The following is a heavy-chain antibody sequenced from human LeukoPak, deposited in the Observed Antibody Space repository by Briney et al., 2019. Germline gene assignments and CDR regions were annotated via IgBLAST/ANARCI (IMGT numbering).Heavy chain of an antibody. J-gene: IGHJ5*02. CDR2: TYYRSKWYI. V-gene: IGHV6-1*01. CDR3: ARGGAVSGSFSWFDP. Sequence: SQTLSLTCSISGDSVSSNSAAWTWIRQSPSRGLEWLTRTYYRSKWYIDYAASLKGRITITPDTPKNQFSLQLNSVTPEDTAVYYCARGGAVSGSFSWFDPWGQGILVTVSS. D-gene: IGHD6-19*01. CDR1: GDSVSSNSAA.